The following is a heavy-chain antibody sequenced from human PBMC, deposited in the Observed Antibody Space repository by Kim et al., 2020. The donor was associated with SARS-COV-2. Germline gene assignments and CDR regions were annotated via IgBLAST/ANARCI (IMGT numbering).Heavy chain of an antibody. V-gene: IGHV3-9*01. CDR2: ISWNSGNI. Sequence: GGSLRLSCAASGFTIGDYAMHWVRQAPGKGLEWVSGISWNSGNIGYADSVNGRFTISRDKAKNSLYLQMNSLRAEDTALYYCAKDMRSGTTYSFDYWGQGTLVTVSS. CDR1: GFTIGDYA. J-gene: IGHJ4*02. CDR3: AKDMRSGTTYSFDY. D-gene: IGHD2-2*01.